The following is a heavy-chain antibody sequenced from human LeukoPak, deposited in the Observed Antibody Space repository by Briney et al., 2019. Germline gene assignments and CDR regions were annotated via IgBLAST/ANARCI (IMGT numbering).Heavy chain of an antibody. CDR2: IRYDGSNK. V-gene: IGHV3-30*02. J-gene: IGHJ3*02. D-gene: IGHD3-22*01. CDR3: AKVFLPAYYDSSGTTDAFDI. CDR1: GFTFSSYG. Sequence: PGGSLRLSCAASGFTFSSYGMHWVRQAPGKGLEWVAFIRYDGSNKYYADSVKGRFTISRDNSKNTLYLQMNSLRAEDTAVYYCAKVFLPAYYDSSGTTDAFDIWGQGTMVTVSS.